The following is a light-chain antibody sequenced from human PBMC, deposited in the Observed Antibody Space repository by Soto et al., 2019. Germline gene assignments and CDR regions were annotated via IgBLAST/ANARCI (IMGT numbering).Light chain of an antibody. V-gene: IGKV1-39*01. CDR1: QSISSY. Sequence: DIQKTQSPSSLSASLGDRVAITCRASQSISSYLNWYQQKPGKAPKVLIYAASNLQSGVPSRFSGSGSGTDFALTISSLQPEDFATYYCQQGYSTPITFGQGTRLETK. CDR3: QQGYSTPIT. CDR2: AAS. J-gene: IGKJ5*01.